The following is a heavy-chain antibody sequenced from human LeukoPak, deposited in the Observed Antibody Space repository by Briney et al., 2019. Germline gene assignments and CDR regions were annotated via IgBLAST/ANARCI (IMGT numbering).Heavy chain of an antibody. CDR3: ASHPSDHYYYYGMDV. V-gene: IGHV7-4-1*02. CDR1: GYTFTSYA. D-gene: IGHD3-10*01. CDR2: INTNTGNP. J-gene: IGHJ6*02. Sequence: ASVKVSCKASGYTFTSYAMNWVRQAPGQGLEWMGWINTNTGNPTYAQGFTGRFVFSLDISVSTAYLQISSLKAEDTAVYYCASHPSDHYYYYGMDVWGQGTTVTVSS.